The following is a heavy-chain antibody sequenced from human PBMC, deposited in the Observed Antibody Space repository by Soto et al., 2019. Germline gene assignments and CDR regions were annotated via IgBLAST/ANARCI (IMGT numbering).Heavy chain of an antibody. CDR2: IIPKLGSA. D-gene: IGHD4-4*01. J-gene: IGHJ4*02. Sequence: SVKVSCKASGGGNLRDYRTTWVRRAPGQGLEWMGGIIPKLGSANYAQNFQGRVTVTADASTSTAYMELRSLRSDDTAVYYCARAWDSNYGGPDYWGQGTLVTVSS. CDR3: ARAWDSNYGGPDY. CDR1: GGGNLRDYR. V-gene: IGHV1-69*13.